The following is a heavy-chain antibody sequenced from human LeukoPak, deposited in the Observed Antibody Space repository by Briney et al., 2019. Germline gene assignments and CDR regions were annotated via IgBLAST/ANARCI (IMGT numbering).Heavy chain of an antibody. Sequence: GGSLRLSCAASGFTFDDYAMHWVRQAPGKGLEWVSGISWNSGSIGYADSVKGRFTISRDNAKNSLYLQMNRLRAEDTALYYCVRGAGYLRSWFDPWGQGTLVTVSS. V-gene: IGHV3-9*01. J-gene: IGHJ5*02. D-gene: IGHD2-15*01. CDR3: VRGAGYLRSWFDP. CDR1: GFTFDDYA. CDR2: ISWNSGSI.